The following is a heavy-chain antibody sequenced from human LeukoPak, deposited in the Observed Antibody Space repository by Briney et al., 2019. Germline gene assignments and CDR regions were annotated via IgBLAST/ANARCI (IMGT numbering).Heavy chain of an antibody. Sequence: GRSLRLSCAASGFTFSSYHMHWVRHATGKGMEWVSGIGTAGDTYYADSVKGRFTISRGNAKNSFYLQMNSPRPGDTAVYYCARVSGSGSYYYDFWVQGILVTVSS. D-gene: IGHD3-10*01. V-gene: IGHV3-13*04. CDR2: IGTAGDT. J-gene: IGHJ4*02. CDR3: ARVSGSGSYYYDF. CDR1: GFTFSSYH.